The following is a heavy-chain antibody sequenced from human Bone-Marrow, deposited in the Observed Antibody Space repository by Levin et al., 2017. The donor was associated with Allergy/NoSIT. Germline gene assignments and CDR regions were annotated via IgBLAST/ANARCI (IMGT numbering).Heavy chain of an antibody. D-gene: IGHD6-19*01. CDR1: GFTFSSYW. Sequence: ETLSLTCAASGFTFSSYWMHWVRQAPGKGLVWVSRINSDGSSTSYADSVKGRFTISRDNAKNTLYLQMNSLRAEDTAVYYCARDPDSSGWYEHDYWGQGTLVTVSS. CDR3: ARDPDSSGWYEHDY. V-gene: IGHV3-74*01. CDR2: INSDGSST. J-gene: IGHJ4*02.